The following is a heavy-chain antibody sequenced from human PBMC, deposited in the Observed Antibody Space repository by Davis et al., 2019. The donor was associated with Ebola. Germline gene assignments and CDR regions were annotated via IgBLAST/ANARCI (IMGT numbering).Heavy chain of an antibody. CDR3: ARVPLRGYYLNWFDP. D-gene: IGHD3-22*01. Sequence: AASVKVSCKASGYTFTSYAMHWVRQAPGQRLEWMGWMNPNSGYTGYAQKFQGRVTMTRNTSISTAYMELSSLRSEDTAVYYCARVPLRGYYLNWFDPWGQGTLVTVSS. V-gene: IGHV1-8*02. CDR2: MNPNSGYT. J-gene: IGHJ5*02. CDR1: GYTFTSYA.